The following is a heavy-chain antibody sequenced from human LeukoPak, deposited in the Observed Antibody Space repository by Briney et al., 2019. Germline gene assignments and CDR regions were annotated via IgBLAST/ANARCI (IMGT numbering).Heavy chain of an antibody. J-gene: IGHJ4*02. Sequence: GGSLRVSCVASGFSFSSYWMSWFRQAPGKGLEWVANIKEDGSEKHYADSARGRFTISRDNGKNSVYLQMDSLRVEDTSVYYCARDAMRGGDYDNWGQGTLVTVSS. V-gene: IGHV3-7*01. D-gene: IGHD3-16*01. CDR2: IKEDGSEK. CDR1: GFSFSSYW. CDR3: ARDAMRGGDYDN.